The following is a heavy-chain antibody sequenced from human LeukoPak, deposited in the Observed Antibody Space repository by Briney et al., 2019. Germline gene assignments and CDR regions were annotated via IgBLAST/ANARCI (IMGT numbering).Heavy chain of an antibody. V-gene: IGHV1-46*01. CDR1: GYTFTSYY. CDR2: INPSGGST. D-gene: IGHD2-2*01. J-gene: IGHJ6*03. Sequence: ASVKVSCKASGYTFTSYYIHWVRQAPGQGLEWMGKINPSGGSTSYAQKFQGRVTITTDESTSTAYMELSSLRSEDTAVYYCASRRDCSSTSCHTGGYYMDVWGKGTTVTVSS. CDR3: ASRRDCSSTSCHTGGYYMDV.